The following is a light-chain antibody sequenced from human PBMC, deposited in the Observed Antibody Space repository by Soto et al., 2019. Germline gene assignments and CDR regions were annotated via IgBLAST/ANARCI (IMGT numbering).Light chain of an antibody. CDR1: QSFNKW. CDR3: QQYETYPLT. V-gene: IGKV1-5*01. Sequence: DIQMTQSPSTLSASVGDRVIITCRASQSFNKWLAWYQQKPGEAPKLLIHGVSSLESGVPSRFSGSGSGTEFSLTISGLQPDDFATYYCQQYETYPLTFGGGTKVDIK. J-gene: IGKJ4*01. CDR2: GVS.